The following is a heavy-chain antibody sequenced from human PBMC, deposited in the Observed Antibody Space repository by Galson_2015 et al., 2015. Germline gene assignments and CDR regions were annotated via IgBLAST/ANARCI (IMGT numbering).Heavy chain of an antibody. CDR2: IDWDDDK. CDR1: GFSLSTSGMC. J-gene: IGHJ4*02. CDR3: ARIPNYYGSGSYAKGFDY. V-gene: IGHV2-70*01. Sequence: PALVKPTQTLTLTCTFSGFSLSTSGMCVSWIRQPPGKALEWLALIDWDDDKYYSTSLKTRLTISKDTSKNQVVLTMTNMDPADTATYYCARIPNYYGSGSYAKGFDYWGQGTLVTVSS. D-gene: IGHD3-10*01.